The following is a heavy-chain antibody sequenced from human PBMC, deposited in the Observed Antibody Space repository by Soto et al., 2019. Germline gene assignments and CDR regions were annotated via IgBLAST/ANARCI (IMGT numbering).Heavy chain of an antibody. CDR2: IWYDGSNK. D-gene: IGHD4-17*01. CDR3: ASDRRTTVTTYYFDY. V-gene: IGHV3-33*01. J-gene: IGHJ4*02. Sequence: GGSLRLSCAASGFTFSSYGMHWVRQAPGKGLEWVAVIWYDGSNKYYADSVKGRFTISRDNSKNTLYLQMNSLRAEDTAVYYCASDRRTTVTTYYFDYWGQGTLVTVSS. CDR1: GFTFSSYG.